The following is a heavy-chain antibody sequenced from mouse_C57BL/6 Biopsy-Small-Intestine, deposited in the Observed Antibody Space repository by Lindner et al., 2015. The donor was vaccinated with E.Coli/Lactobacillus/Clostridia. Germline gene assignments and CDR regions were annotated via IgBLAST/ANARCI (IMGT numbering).Heavy chain of an antibody. CDR3: AREGDYVFAY. V-gene: IGHV1-22*01. J-gene: IGHJ3*01. CDR1: GYTFTDYN. D-gene: IGHD2-4*01. CDR2: INPNNGGT. Sequence: QLQESGPELVKPGASVKIPCKASGYTFTDYNMHWVKQSHGKSLEWIGYINPNNGGTSYNQKFKGKATLTVNKSSSTAYMELRSLTSEDSAVYYCAREGDYVFAYWGQGTLVTVSA.